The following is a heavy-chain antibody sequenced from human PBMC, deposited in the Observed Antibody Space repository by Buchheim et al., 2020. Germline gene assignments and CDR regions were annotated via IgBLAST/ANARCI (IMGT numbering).Heavy chain of an antibody. CDR3: AKNLLKTYYYDSSGYSDY. CDR1: GFTFSSYA. V-gene: IGHV3-23*01. CDR2: ISGSGGST. Sequence: EVQLLESGGGLVQPGGSLRLSCAASGFTFSSYAMSWVRQAPGTGLEWVSAISGSGGSTYYAHSVKGRFTISRDNSKNTLYLQMNSLRAEDTAVYYCAKNLLKTYYYDSSGYSDYWGQGTL. D-gene: IGHD3-22*01. J-gene: IGHJ4*02.